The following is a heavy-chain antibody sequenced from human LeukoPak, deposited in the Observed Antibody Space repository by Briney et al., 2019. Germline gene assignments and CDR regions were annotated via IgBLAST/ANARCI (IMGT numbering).Heavy chain of an antibody. Sequence: PSQTLSLTCTVSGGSISSGDYYWSWIRQPPGKGLEWIAYMYYSGSTYYNPSLKSRVAMSADTSKDQLSLKLSSVTAADTAVYYCARPYYYDSRIDPWGQGILVTVSS. CDR2: MYYSGST. CDR1: GGSISSGDYY. D-gene: IGHD3-22*01. J-gene: IGHJ5*02. V-gene: IGHV4-30-4*01. CDR3: ARPYYYDSRIDP.